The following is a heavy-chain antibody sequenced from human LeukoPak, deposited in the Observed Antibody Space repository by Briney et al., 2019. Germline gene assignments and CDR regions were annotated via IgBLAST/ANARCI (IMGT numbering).Heavy chain of an antibody. J-gene: IGHJ5*02. D-gene: IGHD5-12*01. CDR1: EFTFSSYP. Sequence: GRSLRLSCAASEFTFSSYPMHWVRQPPGKGLDWVAVISSDGSNKYYADSEKGRFTISRDNSKNTLYLQMNSLRVEDTAVYYCISRGATMAPRGQGTLVTVSS. CDR2: ISSDGSNK. CDR3: ISRGATMAP. V-gene: IGHV3-30*04.